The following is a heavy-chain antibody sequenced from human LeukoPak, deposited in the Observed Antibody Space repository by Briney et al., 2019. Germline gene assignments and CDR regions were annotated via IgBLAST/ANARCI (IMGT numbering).Heavy chain of an antibody. CDR1: GFTFSSYW. V-gene: IGHV3-7*01. CDR2: IKQDGSEK. Sequence: GGSLRLSCVASGFTFSSYWMSWVRQAPGKGREGVANIKQDGSEKYYVDSVKGRFTISRDNAKNSLYLQMNSLSAEDTAVYYCASLNGPGYWGQGTLVTVSS. CDR3: ASLNGPGY. J-gene: IGHJ1*01. D-gene: IGHD3-9*01.